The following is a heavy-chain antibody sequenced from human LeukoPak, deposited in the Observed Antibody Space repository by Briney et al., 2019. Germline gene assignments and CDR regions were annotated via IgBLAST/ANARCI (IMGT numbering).Heavy chain of an antibody. Sequence: GGSLRLSCTASGFTFDDFTMHRVRQAPGKGLEWVSLITWDGGSTYYADSVKGRFTISRDNSKNTLYLQMNSLGAEDTAVYYCARGGYWGQGTLVTVSS. CDR1: GFTFDDFT. J-gene: IGHJ4*02. CDR2: ITWDGGST. CDR3: ARGGY. V-gene: IGHV3-43*01.